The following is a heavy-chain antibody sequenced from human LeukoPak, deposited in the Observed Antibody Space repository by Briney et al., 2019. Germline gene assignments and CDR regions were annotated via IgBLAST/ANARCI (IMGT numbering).Heavy chain of an antibody. Sequence: QPGRSLRLSCAASGFTFSSYAMHWVRQAPGKGLEWVAVISYDGSNKYYADSVKGRFTISRDNSKNTLYLQMNSLRAEDTAVYYCARDGYNSWYYYYYMDVWGKGTTVTVSS. J-gene: IGHJ6*03. CDR1: GFTFSSYA. D-gene: IGHD5-24*01. CDR2: ISYDGSNK. CDR3: ARDGYNSWYYYYYMDV. V-gene: IGHV3-30-3*01.